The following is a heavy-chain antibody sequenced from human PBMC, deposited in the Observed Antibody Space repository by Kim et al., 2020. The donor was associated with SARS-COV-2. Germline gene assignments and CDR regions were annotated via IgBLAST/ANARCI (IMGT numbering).Heavy chain of an antibody. D-gene: IGHD6-6*01. J-gene: IGHJ4*02. Sequence: QKFQGRVTITADECTSTAYMELSSLISEDTAVYYCARVEKAARSLWSFDYWGQGTLVTVSS. V-gene: IGHV1-69*01. CDR3: ARVEKAARSLWSFDY.